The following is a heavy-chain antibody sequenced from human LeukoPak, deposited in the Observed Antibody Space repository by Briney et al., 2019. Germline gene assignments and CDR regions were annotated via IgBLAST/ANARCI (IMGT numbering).Heavy chain of an antibody. V-gene: IGHV1-69*13. CDR3: ASYSGSYYEPFDY. CDR1: GGTFSSYA. J-gene: IGHJ4*02. Sequence: SVKVSCKASGGTFSSYAISWVRQAPGQGLEWMGGIIPIFGTANYAQKFQGRVTITADESTSTAYMELSSLRSEDTAVYYCASYSGSYYEPFDYWGQGTLVTVSS. CDR2: IIPIFGTA. D-gene: IGHD1-26*01.